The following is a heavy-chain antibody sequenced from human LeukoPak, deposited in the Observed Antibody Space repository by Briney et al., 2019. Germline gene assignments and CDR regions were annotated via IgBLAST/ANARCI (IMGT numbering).Heavy chain of an antibody. CDR1: GGSISSGNW. CDR2: IYPSGTT. Sequence: PSETLSLTCAVSGGSISSGNWYSCGRQPPGKGLEWIGEIYPSGTTNYNPSLKGRVTMSLDKSKNQFSLNLNSLTAADTAVYYCSSAPPVSGVIVDFWRQGTLVTVSS. V-gene: IGHV4-4*02. CDR3: SSAPPVSGVIVDF. D-gene: IGHD3-10*01. J-gene: IGHJ4*02.